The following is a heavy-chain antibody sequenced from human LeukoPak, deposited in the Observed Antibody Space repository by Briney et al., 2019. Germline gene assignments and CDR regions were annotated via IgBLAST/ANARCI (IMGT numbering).Heavy chain of an antibody. D-gene: IGHD2-2*01. CDR1: GFTVSSNY. J-gene: IGHJ4*02. CDR3: ASSEDIVVVPAGGYFDY. Sequence: GGSLRLSCAASGFTVSSNYMSWVRHAPGKGLELVSVIYSGGSTYYADSVKGRLTISRDNSKNTLYLQMNSLRAEDTAVYYCASSEDIVVVPAGGYFDYWGQGTLVTVSS. V-gene: IGHV3-66*01. CDR2: IYSGGST.